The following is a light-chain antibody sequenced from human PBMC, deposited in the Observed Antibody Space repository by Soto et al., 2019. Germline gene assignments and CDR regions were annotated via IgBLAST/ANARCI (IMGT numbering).Light chain of an antibody. CDR3: QQYNSYWT. V-gene: IGKV1-5*03. Sequence: DIQMTQSPSPLSASVGDRVTITCRASQTISSWLAWYQQKPGKAPKLLIYKASTLKSGVPSRFSGSGSGTEFTLTISSLQPDDFATYYCQQYNSYWTFGQGTKVDIK. CDR2: KAS. CDR1: QTISSW. J-gene: IGKJ1*01.